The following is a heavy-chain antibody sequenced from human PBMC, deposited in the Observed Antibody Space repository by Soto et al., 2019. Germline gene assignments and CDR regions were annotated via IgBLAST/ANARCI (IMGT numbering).Heavy chain of an antibody. D-gene: IGHD3-9*01. CDR1: GFTVSSYY. CDR3: ARDAYILTGSDAFDI. J-gene: IGHJ3*02. CDR2: IGSSSSYT. Sequence: GGSLRLSCAASGFTVSSYYMSWIRQAPGKGLEWVSYIGSSSSYTNYADSVKGRFTISRDSAKNSLYLQMNSLRAEDTAVYYCARDAYILTGSDAFDIWGQGTMVTVSS. V-gene: IGHV3-11*05.